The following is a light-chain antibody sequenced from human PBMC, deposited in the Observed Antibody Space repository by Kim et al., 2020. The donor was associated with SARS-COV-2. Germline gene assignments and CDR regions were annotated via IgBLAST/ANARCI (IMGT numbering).Light chain of an antibody. V-gene: IGLV3-1*01. CDR3: QAWDSSTVV. CDR2: QDS. J-gene: IGLJ2*01. CDR1: ELGDKY. Sequence: VTPGQSAGIACWGDELGDKYGCWYQQKPGQSPVLLIYQDSKRPSGIPERFSSSNSGNAATLTISGTQAMDEADYYCQAWDSSTVVFGGGAQLTVL.